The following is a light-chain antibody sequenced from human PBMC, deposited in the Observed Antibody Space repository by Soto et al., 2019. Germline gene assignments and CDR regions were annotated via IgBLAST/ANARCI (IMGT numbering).Light chain of an antibody. J-gene: IGKJ1*01. Sequence: EIVLTQSPDTLSLSPGEGATLSCRASQSVSSSYLAWYQQKPGQAPRLLIYSASNRAAGVPDRFSGSGSGADFSLTISRLEPEDFAVYYCQQFGRSPWTFGQGTKVDIK. V-gene: IGKV3-20*01. CDR3: QQFGRSPWT. CDR2: SAS. CDR1: QSVSSSY.